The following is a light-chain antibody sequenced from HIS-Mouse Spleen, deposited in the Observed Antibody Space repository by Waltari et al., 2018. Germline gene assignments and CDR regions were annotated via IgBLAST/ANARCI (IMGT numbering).Light chain of an antibody. CDR2: DVS. V-gene: IGLV2-14*03. CDR3: SSYTSSSFNVV. Sequence: QSALTQPAPVPGSPGQSITISCTGTSSDVGGYNYVSWYQQHPGKAPKLMIYDVSNRPSGVSNRFSGSKSGNTASLTISGLQAEDEADYYCSSYTSSSFNVVFGGGTKLTVL. J-gene: IGLJ2*01. CDR1: SSDVGGYNY.